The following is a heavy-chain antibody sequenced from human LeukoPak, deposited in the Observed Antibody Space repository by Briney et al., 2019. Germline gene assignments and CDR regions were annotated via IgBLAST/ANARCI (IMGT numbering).Heavy chain of an antibody. J-gene: IGHJ4*02. D-gene: IGHD3-10*01. V-gene: IGHV4-59*01. CDR2: IYYSGST. CDR3: ARARGVITGYFDY. CDR1: GGSIGSYY. Sequence: SETLSLTCTVSGGSIGSYYWSWIRQPPGKGLEWIGYIYYSGSTNYNPSLKSRVTISVDTSKNQFSLKLSSVTAADTAVYYCARARGVITGYFDYWGQGTLVTVSS.